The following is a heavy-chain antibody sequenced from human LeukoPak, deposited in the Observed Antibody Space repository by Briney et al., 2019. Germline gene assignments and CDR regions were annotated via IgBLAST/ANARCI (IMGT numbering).Heavy chain of an antibody. D-gene: IGHD3-10*01. CDR3: ARVERRILMVRGPILGAFDI. CDR2: ISGSGRST. J-gene: IGHJ3*02. V-gene: IGHV3-23*01. CDR1: GFTFSSYA. Sequence: GGSLRLSCAASGFTFSSYAMSWVRQAPGKGLEWVSAISGSGRSTYYADSVKGRFTISRDNSKNTLYLQMNSLRAEDTAVYYCARVERRILMVRGPILGAFDIWGQGTMVTVSS.